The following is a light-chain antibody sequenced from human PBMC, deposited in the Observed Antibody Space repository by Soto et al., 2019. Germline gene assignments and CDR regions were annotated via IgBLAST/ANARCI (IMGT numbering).Light chain of an antibody. V-gene: IGLV1-51*02. Sequence: QSVLTQPPSVSAAPGRTVTLSCSGSSSNIENNYVSWYQHLPGTAPKLLIYENDKRPSGIPDRFSGSKSGTSATLGITGLQTGDDADYYCVTWYTSLSAGVFGGGTQLTVL. CDR1: SSNIENNY. J-gene: IGLJ7*01. CDR3: VTWYTSLSAGV. CDR2: END.